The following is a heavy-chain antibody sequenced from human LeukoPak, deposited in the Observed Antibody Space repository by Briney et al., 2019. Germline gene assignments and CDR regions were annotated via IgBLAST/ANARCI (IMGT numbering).Heavy chain of an antibody. Sequence: GGSLRLSCAASGFTFSSYSMNWVRQAPGKGLEWVSYISSSSSTIYYADSVKGRFTISRDNAKNSLYLQMNSLRAEDTAVYYCARAPKRVVPAAILDYWGQGTLVTVSS. CDR2: ISSSSSTI. V-gene: IGHV3-48*04. J-gene: IGHJ4*02. CDR3: ARAPKRVVPAAILDY. D-gene: IGHD2-2*02. CDR1: GFTFSSYS.